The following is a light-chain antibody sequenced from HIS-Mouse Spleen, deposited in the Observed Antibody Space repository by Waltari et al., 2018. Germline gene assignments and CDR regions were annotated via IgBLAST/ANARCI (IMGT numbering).Light chain of an antibody. CDR1: SSNIGSNY. Sequence: QSVLTQPPSASGTPGQRVTISCSGSSSNIGSNYVYWYQQLPGTAPKLLIYRNNQRPAGVPDRCSGSKSGTSASLAISGLRSEDEADYYCAAWDDSLSGVVFGGRTKLTVL. CDR3: AAWDDSLSGVV. V-gene: IGLV1-47*01. CDR2: RNN. J-gene: IGLJ2*01.